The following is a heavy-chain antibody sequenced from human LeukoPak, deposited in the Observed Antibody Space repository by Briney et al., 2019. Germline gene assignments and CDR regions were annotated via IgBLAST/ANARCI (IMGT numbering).Heavy chain of an antibody. CDR2: IRYDGSNK. J-gene: IGHJ3*02. V-gene: IGHV3-30*02. CDR3: AKVADYYDSSGSGSAFDI. Sequence: SRGSLRLSCAASGFTFSSYGMHWVRQAPGKGLEWVAFIRYDGSNKYYADSVKGRFTISRDNSKNTLYLQMNSLRAEDTAVYYCAKVADYYDSSGSGSAFDIWGQGTMVTVSS. CDR1: GFTFSSYG. D-gene: IGHD3-22*01.